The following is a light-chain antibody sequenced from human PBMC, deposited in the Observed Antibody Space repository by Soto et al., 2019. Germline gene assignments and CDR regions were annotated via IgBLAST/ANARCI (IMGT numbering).Light chain of an antibody. J-gene: IGKJ5*01. Sequence: DIQMTQSPSTLSASVGDRVTITCRASQSVNKWLAWFQQKPGKVPKLLIFDASTLQTGVPSRFGGGGSGTEFTLTISSLQPEDFATYYCQQLNSYPITFGQGTRLEIK. CDR2: DAS. CDR3: QQLNSYPIT. CDR1: QSVNKW. V-gene: IGKV1-5*01.